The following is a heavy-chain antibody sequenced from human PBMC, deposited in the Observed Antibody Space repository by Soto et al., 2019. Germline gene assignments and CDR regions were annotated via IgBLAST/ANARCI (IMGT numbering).Heavy chain of an antibody. CDR2: IYYSGTT. Sequence: QVQLQESGPGLVKPSDTLSLTCAVSGYSISSSNWWGWIRQPPGKGLEWIGYIYYSGTTYYNPSLKGRVAMSVDTSQNQFSLQLTSVTAVDTAVYYCARREIQGPIDYWGQGTLVTVSS. CDR1: GYSISSSNW. D-gene: IGHD1-26*01. V-gene: IGHV4-28*01. J-gene: IGHJ4*02. CDR3: ARREIQGPIDY.